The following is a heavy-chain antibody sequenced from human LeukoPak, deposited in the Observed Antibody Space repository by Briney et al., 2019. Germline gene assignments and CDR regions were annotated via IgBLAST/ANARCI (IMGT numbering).Heavy chain of an antibody. V-gene: IGHV3-11*01. Sequence: PGRSLRLSRAASGFTFSDYYMSWIPQAPGKGLEWVSYISSSGSTLYYADSVKGRFTISRDNAKNSLYLQRNSLRAEDTAVYYCARDDSWTGTTANFDYWGQGTLVTVSS. CDR1: GFTFSDYY. J-gene: IGHJ4*02. CDR3: ARDDSWTGTTANFDY. D-gene: IGHD3/OR15-3a*01. CDR2: ISSSGSTL.